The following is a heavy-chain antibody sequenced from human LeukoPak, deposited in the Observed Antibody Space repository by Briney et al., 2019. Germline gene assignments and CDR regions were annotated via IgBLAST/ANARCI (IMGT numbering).Heavy chain of an antibody. CDR1: GGSISSYY. J-gene: IGHJ4*02. CDR3: GRHLYGSGSSRGFDY. CDR2: IYYSGST. Sequence: SETLSLTCTVLGGSISSYYWSWIRQRPGKGLDWIGYIYYSGSTNYNPSLKSRVTISVVTSKNQFSLKLSSVTAADTAVYYCGRHLYGSGSSRGFDYWGQGTLVSVSS. V-gene: IGHV4-59*08. D-gene: IGHD3-10*01.